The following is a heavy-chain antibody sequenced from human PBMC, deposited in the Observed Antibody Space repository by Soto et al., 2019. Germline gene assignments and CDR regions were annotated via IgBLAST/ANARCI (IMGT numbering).Heavy chain of an antibody. CDR2: IIPIRGIA. Sequence: SVKVSCKASGSTLTNYDIKWVRQAPGQGLEWMGRIIPIRGIANYAQKFEGRVTITADNSPSTAYMELSSLRSEDTAVYYCARVRGWFGERYHYYHGMDVWGQGPTVTASS. J-gene: IGHJ6*02. CDR1: GSTLTNYD. CDR3: ARVRGWFGERYHYYHGMDV. V-gene: IGHV1-69*04. D-gene: IGHD3-10*01.